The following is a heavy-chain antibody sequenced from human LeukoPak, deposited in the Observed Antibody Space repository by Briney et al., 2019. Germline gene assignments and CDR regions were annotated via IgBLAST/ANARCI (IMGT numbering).Heavy chain of an antibody. D-gene: IGHD2/OR15-2a*01. Sequence: GGSLRLSCAASGFTFSSYWMSWVRQAPGKGLEWVANIKHDGSDKYYVAPVKGRFTISRDNAKNSLYLQMDSLRAEDTAVYYCARDSYYSSDYWGQGTLVTVSS. CDR3: ARDSYYSSDY. CDR2: IKHDGSDK. J-gene: IGHJ4*02. CDR1: GFTFSSYW. V-gene: IGHV3-7*05.